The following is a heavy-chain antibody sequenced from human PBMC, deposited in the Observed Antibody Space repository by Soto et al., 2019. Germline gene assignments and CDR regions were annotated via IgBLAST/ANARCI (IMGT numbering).Heavy chain of an antibody. CDR1: GYSFTSYL. CDR2: IDPSDSYT. D-gene: IGHD2-2*01. Sequence: HGESLKISCKGSGYSFTSYLISWVRQMPGKGLEWMGRIDPSDSYTNYSPSFQGHVTISADKSISTAYLQWSSLKASDTAMYYCASSPRGYCSSTSCRELGNYYGMDVWGQGTTVTVSS. CDR3: ASSPRGYCSSTSCRELGNYYGMDV. J-gene: IGHJ6*02. V-gene: IGHV5-10-1*01.